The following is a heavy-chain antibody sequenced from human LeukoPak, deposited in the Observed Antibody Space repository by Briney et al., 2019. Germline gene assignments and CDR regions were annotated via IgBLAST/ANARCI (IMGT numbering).Heavy chain of an antibody. Sequence: GGSLRLSCAASGFTFSDYYMNWIRQAPGKGLEWVSYISSSGSTIYYADSVKGRFTISRDNAKNSLYLQMNSLRAEDTAVYYCARDKYYDSSGYWYFDYWGQGTLVTVSS. J-gene: IGHJ4*02. D-gene: IGHD3-22*01. CDR2: ISSSGSTI. CDR3: ARDKYYDSSGYWYFDY. CDR1: GFTFSDYY. V-gene: IGHV3-11*01.